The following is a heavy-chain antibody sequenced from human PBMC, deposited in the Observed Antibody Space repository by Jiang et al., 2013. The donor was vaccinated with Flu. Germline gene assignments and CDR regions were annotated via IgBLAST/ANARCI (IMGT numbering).Heavy chain of an antibody. J-gene: IGHJ4*02. D-gene: IGHD3-22*01. V-gene: IGHV1-69*06. CDR1: GGTFSSYA. CDR3: ARADVGRSYYYDSRGYYYDY. CDR2: IIAMFGTT. Sequence: GAEVKKPGSSVKVSCKASGGTFSSYAISWVRQAPGQGLEWMGGIIAMFGTTNYAQKFQGRVTITADKSTSTAYMELSSLRSEDTAVYYCARADVGRSYYYDSRGYYYDYWGQGTLVIVSS.